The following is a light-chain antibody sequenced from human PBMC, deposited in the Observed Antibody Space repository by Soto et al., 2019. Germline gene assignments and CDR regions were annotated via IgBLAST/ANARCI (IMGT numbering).Light chain of an antibody. CDR1: SSDVGGYNY. CDR3: SSYAGSNNPVI. CDR2: EVT. Sequence: QSALTQPPSASGSPGQSVTISCTGTSSDVGGYNYVSWYQHHPGKAPKLMIYEVTKRPSGVPDRFSGSKSGNTDSLTVSGLQAEDEAAYYCSSYAGSNNPVIFGGGTKLTVL. V-gene: IGLV2-8*01. J-gene: IGLJ2*01.